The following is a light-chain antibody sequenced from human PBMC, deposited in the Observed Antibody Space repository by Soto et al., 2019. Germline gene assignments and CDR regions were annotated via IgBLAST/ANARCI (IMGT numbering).Light chain of an antibody. Sequence: EIVMTQSPATLSVSPGERATLSCRASQSVSSNLAWYQQKPGQAPRLLIYGASTRATGIPARFSGSGSGTEFPLTISSLQSEDFAVYYCQQDNNSPRTFGPGTKVEIK. CDR2: GAS. CDR3: QQDNNSPRT. V-gene: IGKV3-15*01. CDR1: QSVSSN. J-gene: IGKJ2*01.